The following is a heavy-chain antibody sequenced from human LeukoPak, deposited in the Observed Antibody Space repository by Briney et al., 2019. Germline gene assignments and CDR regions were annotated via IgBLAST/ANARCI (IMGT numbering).Heavy chain of an antibody. CDR2: IIPIFGTA. CDR3: ATDDAAAAAFDY. V-gene: IGHV1-69*05. D-gene: IGHD6-13*01. Sequence: SVKVSCKASGGTFSSYAISWVRQAPGQGLEWMGGIIPIFGTANYAQKFQGRVTITTDESTSTAYMELSSLRSEDTAVYYCATDDAAAAAFDYWGQGTLVTVSS. J-gene: IGHJ4*02. CDR1: GGTFSSYA.